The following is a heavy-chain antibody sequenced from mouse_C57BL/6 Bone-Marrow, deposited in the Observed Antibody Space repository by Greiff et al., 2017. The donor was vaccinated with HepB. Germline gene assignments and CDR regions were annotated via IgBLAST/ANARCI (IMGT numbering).Heavy chain of an antibody. CDR3: ASTYGSSYGYFDV. CDR2: IYPGSGNT. CDR1: GYTFTDYY. J-gene: IGHJ1*03. V-gene: IGHV1-76*01. D-gene: IGHD1-1*01. Sequence: QVQLKESGAELVRPGASVKLSCKASGYTFTDYYINWVKQRPGQGLEWIARIYPGSGNTYYNEKFKGKATLTAEKSSSTAYMQLSSLTSEDSAVYFCASTYGSSYGYFDVWGTGTTVTVSS.